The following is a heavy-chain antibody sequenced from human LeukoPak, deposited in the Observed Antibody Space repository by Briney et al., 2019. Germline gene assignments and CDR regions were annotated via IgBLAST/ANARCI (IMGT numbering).Heavy chain of an antibody. CDR3: ARESFGSSRPSDY. Sequence: SVKVSCKASGGTFSSYAISWVRQAPGQGLEWMGGIIPIFGTANYAQKFQGRVTITADESTSTAYMDLSSLKSEDTAVYYCARESFGSSRPSDYWGQGTLVTVSS. CDR1: GGTFSSYA. D-gene: IGHD6-13*01. CDR2: IIPIFGTA. J-gene: IGHJ4*02. V-gene: IGHV1-69*01.